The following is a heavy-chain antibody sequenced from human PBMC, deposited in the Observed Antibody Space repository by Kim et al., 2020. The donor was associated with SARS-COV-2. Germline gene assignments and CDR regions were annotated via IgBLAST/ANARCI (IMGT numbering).Heavy chain of an antibody. CDR3: AKGRIPGQFDY. D-gene: IGHD2-15*01. CDR2: T. Sequence: TYSADSVKGRFTISRDDSKNPLYLQMNSLRAEDTAVYYCAKGRIPGQFDYWGQGTLVTVSS. J-gene: IGHJ4*02. V-gene: IGHV3-23*03.